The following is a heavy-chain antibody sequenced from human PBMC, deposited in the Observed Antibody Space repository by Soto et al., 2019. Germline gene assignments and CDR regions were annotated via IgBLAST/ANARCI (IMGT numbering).Heavy chain of an antibody. V-gene: IGHV3-23*01. CDR2: ISGGGGGT. D-gene: IGHD3-3*01. CDR1: GFTFSNYA. CDR3: AREYYDFWSAPGY. Sequence: GGSLRLSCAASGFTFSNYAMSWVRQAPGKGLEWVSGISGGGGGTYYADSVKGRFTISRDNSKNTLYLQMNSLRADDTAVYYCAREYYDFWSAPGYWGQGTLVTVSS. J-gene: IGHJ4*02.